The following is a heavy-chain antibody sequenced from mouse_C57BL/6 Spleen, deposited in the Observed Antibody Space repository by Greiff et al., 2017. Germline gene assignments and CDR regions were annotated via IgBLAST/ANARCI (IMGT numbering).Heavy chain of an antibody. V-gene: IGHV1-80*01. CDR3: ARSKAAQGQGLFAD. CDR1: GYAFSSYW. J-gene: IGHJ3*01. D-gene: IGHD3-2*02. Sequence: QVHVKQSGAELVKPGASVKISCKASGYAFSSYWMNWVKQRPGKGLEWIGQIYPGDGDTNYNGKFKGKATLTADKSSSTAYMQLSSLTSEDSAVYFCARSKAAQGQGLFADWGKGTLVTVSA. CDR2: IYPGDGDT.